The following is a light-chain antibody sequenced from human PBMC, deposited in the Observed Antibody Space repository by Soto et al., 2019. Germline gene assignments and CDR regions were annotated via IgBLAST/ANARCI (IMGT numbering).Light chain of an antibody. Sequence: EIVLTQSPGTLSLSPGESATLSCGASQSVTSNYLAWYQQKPGQAPRLLIFGASIRVKGIPDRFIGSGSGTDFTLTISRLEPEDFAVYYCQHYVTSLTTFGQGTKVEVK. CDR3: QHYVTSLTT. CDR2: GAS. V-gene: IGKV3-20*01. J-gene: IGKJ1*01. CDR1: QSVTSNY.